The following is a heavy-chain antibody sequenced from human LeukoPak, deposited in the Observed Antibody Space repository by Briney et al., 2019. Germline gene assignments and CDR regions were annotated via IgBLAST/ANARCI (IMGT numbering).Heavy chain of an antibody. CDR2: ISAYNGNT. J-gene: IGHJ4*02. CDR1: GYTFTSYG. V-gene: IGHV1-18*01. Sequence: GASVKFSCKASGYTFTSYGISWVRQAPGQWLEWIGWISAYNGNTNYAQKLQGRVTMTTDTSTSTAYVELRSLRSDDTAVYYCARQTQYYYYDSSGYLDYWGQGTLVTVSS. CDR3: ARQTQYYYYDSSGYLDY. D-gene: IGHD3-22*01.